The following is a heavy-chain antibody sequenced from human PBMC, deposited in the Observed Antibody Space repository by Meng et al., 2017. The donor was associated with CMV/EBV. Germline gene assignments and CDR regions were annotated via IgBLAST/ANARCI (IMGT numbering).Heavy chain of an antibody. D-gene: IGHD3-10*01. CDR3: ARERGVSSVWFGS. Sequence: KPSGYMFTGYDIPWGRQAPGQGLEWMGWINPNSGATYYAENFQGRITMTRDTSISTVHMELRRLRSDDTAVYFCARERGVSSVWFGSWGQGTLVTVSS. V-gene: IGHV1-2*02. J-gene: IGHJ5*01. CDR1: GYMFTGYD. CDR2: INPNSGAT.